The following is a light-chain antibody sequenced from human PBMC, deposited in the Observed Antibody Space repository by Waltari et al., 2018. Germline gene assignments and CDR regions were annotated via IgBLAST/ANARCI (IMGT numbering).Light chain of an antibody. CDR1: SGHSSNV. J-gene: IGLJ3*02. CDR3: QTGGHGTWV. V-gene: IGLV4-69*01. Sequence: QLVVTQSPSASAPLGASVKLTCTLSSGHSSNVIAWLQQRPEKGPRYLMKVNSDGSHSKGDEIPVRFSGSSSGAERYLTISSLQSDDEADYYCQTGGHGTWVFGGGTKLTVL. CDR2: VNSDGSH.